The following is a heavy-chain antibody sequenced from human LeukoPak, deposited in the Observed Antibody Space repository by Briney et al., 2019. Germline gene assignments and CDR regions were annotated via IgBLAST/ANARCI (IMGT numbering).Heavy chain of an antibody. Sequence: PSETLSLTCTVSGGSISSGANYWSWIRQPPGRGLEWIGYISHSESAYYSPSLESRITISVDTSKNQFSLKLSSVTAADTAVYYCARGRLLVGVVPAATTGPHYYYYYGMDVWGQGTTVTVSS. V-gene: IGHV4-30-2*01. CDR3: ARGRLLVGVVPAATTGPHYYYYYGMDV. J-gene: IGHJ6*02. CDR2: ISHSESA. CDR1: GGSISSGANY. D-gene: IGHD2-2*01.